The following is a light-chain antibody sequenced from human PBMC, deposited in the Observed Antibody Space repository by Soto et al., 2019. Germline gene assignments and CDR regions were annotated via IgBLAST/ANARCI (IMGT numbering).Light chain of an antibody. CDR3: CSYAGSSTLV. CDR2: EVS. Sequence: QSVLTQPASVSGSPGQSSTISCTGTSSDVGSYNLVSWYQHHPGKAPKLIIYEVSKRPSGVSNRFSGSKSGNTASLTISGLQAEDEADYYCCSYAGSSTLVFGTGTKVTVL. CDR1: SSDVGSYNL. V-gene: IGLV2-23*02. J-gene: IGLJ1*01.